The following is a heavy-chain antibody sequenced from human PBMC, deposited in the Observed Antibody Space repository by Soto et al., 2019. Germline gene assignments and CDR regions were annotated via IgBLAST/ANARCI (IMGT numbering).Heavy chain of an antibody. V-gene: IGHV3-48*03. J-gene: IGHJ4*02. CDR1: RFTFRTYE. Sequence: GGSLRLSCAASRFTFRTYEMHWPRQAPGKGLEWVSYISSGGDTVHYADSVKGRSTISRDNTRNSLYLQMNSLRDEDTALYYCVRYCSSTLCNGVATRTFDYWGQGXLVTVYS. CDR3: VRYCSSTLCNGVATRTFDY. D-gene: IGHD2-2*01. CDR2: ISSGGDTV.